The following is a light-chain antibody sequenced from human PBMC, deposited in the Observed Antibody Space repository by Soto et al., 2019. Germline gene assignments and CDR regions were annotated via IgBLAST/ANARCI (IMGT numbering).Light chain of an antibody. CDR2: EVR. V-gene: IGLV2-14*01. J-gene: IGLJ3*02. CDR1: TLDIGGYNY. CDR3: CSYTISATLV. Sequence: QSALTQPASVSGSPGQSITISCSGTTLDIGGYNYVSWYPHHPGKVPKVSSYEVRNRPSGVSNRFSGSKSGNTASLTISGLQAEDEADYYCCSYTISATLVFGGGTKLTVL.